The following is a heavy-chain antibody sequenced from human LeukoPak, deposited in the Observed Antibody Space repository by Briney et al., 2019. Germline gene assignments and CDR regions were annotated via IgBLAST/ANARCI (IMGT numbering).Heavy chain of an antibody. V-gene: IGHV1-8*01. J-gene: IGHJ5*02. Sequence: ASVKVSCKASGYTFTRYDINWERQATGQGLEWMGWMNPNSGNTGYAQKFQGRVTMTRNTSISTADMELSSLRSDDTAVYYCARGDFWNWFDPCGQGTLVTVSS. CDR3: ARGDFWNWFDP. D-gene: IGHD3-3*01. CDR1: GYTFTRYD. CDR2: MNPNSGNT.